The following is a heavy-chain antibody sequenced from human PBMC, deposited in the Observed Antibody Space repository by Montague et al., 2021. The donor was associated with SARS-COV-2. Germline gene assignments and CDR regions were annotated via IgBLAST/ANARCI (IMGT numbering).Heavy chain of an antibody. V-gene: IGHV4-34*01. J-gene: IGHJ4*02. CDR1: GGSFSGYY. CDR3: ARGLGRPGTIFGVALY. CDR2: FNHIGST. D-gene: IGHD3-3*01. Sequence: SETLSLTCGVYGGSFSGYYWSWIRQPPGKGLQWIGGFNHIGSTTSNSSLTIRGTISLDASKNQFSLKLTSVSAADTAVYYCARGLGRPGTIFGVALYWGQGTLVTVSS.